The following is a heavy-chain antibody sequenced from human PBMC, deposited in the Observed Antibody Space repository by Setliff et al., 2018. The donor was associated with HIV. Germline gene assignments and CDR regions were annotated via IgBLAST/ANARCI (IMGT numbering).Heavy chain of an antibody. J-gene: IGHJ4*02. V-gene: IGHV4-34*01. CDR3: ARGSSWPYYFDY. CDR2: INHSGST. D-gene: IGHD6-13*01. CDR1: GGSLSGHY. Sequence: KTSETLSLTCAVYGGSLSGHYWSWIRQPPGKGLEWIGEINHSGSTNYNPSLESRVTISVDTSKNQFSLKLSSVTAADTAVYYCARGSSWPYYFDYWGQGTLVTVSS.